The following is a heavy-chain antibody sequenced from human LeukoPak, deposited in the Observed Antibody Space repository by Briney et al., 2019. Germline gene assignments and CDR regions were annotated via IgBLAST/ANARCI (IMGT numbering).Heavy chain of an antibody. CDR2: IYYSGNS. D-gene: IGHD1-26*01. CDR1: GGSFSGYY. J-gene: IGHJ5*02. V-gene: IGHV4-34*01. CDR3: ARGPLYTESFARTWFDA. Sequence: MPSETLSLTCAVYGGSFSGYYWGWVRQPPGKGLEWIGSIYYSGNSYNNPSLKGRVTISIDTSTSQFSLELRSVTAADTAVYFCARGPLYTESFARTWFDAWGRGTVVTVSS.